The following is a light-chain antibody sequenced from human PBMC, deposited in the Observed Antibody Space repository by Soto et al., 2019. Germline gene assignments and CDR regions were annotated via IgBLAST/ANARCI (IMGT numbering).Light chain of an antibody. CDR3: MQALQTPYT. J-gene: IGKJ2*01. Sequence: DIVMTQSPLSLPVTPGEPASISCRSSQSLLYTTGYNYLDWYLQRPGQSPQHLIHLGSNRASRVPDRFSGSGSGTDFTLKISRVEAEDVGIYYCMQALQTPYTFGQGTKLEIK. CDR1: QSLLYTTGYNY. V-gene: IGKV2-28*01. CDR2: LGS.